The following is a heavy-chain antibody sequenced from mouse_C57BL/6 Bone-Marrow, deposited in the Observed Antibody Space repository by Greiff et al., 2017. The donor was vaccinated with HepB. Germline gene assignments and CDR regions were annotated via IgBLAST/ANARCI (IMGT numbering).Heavy chain of an antibody. V-gene: IGHV1-50*01. Sequence: QVQLKQPGAELVKPGASVKLSCKASGYTFTSYWMQWVKQRPGQGLEWIGVIDPSDSYTNYNQKFKGKATLTVDTSSSTAYMQLSSLTSEDSAVYYCAREGYYYGSSYDAYWGQGTLVTVSA. CDR2: IDPSDSYT. CDR3: AREGYYYGSSYDAY. J-gene: IGHJ3*01. D-gene: IGHD1-1*01. CDR1: GYTFTSYW.